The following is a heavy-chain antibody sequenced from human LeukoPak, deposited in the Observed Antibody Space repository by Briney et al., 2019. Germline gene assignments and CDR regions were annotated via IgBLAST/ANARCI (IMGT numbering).Heavy chain of an antibody. CDR2: IHASGST. D-gene: IGHD2-21*02. CDR3: ARPNPCCGDRTDALDI. J-gene: IGHJ3*02. V-gene: IGHV4-4*07. Sequence: PSETLSLTCSVSGGSISSYHWNWIRQPAGKGLEWIGRIHASGSTNYNPALRSRITLSVDKSTDQFSLKLSSVTAADTAVYYCARPNPCCGDRTDALDIWGRGTLVTVSS. CDR1: GGSISSYH.